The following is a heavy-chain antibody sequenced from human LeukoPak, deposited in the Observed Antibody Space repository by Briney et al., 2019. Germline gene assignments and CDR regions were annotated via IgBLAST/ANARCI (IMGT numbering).Heavy chain of an antibody. CDR2: INSDGSTT. J-gene: IGHJ4*02. Sequence: GGSLRLSCAASGFTFSSYWMHWVRQAPGKGLVWVSRINSDGSTTTYADSVEGRFTLSRDNAKNTLYLQMNSLRVEDTAVYFCTRDLYTFDNWGQGTLVTVSS. CDR1: GFTFSSYW. CDR3: TRDLYTFDN. V-gene: IGHV3-74*01.